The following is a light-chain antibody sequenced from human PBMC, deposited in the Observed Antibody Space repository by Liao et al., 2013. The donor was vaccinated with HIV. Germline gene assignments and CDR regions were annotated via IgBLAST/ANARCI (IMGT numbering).Light chain of an antibody. CDR3: QAWDSSTXV. J-gene: IGLJ1*01. V-gene: IGLV3-1*01. CDR1: KLGDKY. Sequence: SYELTQPPSVSVSPGQTASITCSGDKLGDKYACWYQQKPGQSPVLVIYQDRKRPSGIPERFSGSNSGNTATLTISGTQAMDEADYYCQAWDSSTXVFGTGTKVTVL. CDR2: QDR.